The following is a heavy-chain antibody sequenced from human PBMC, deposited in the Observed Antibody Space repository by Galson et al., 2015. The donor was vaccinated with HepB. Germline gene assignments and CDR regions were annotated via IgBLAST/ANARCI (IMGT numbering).Heavy chain of an antibody. Sequence: ETLSLTCTVSGYSISSGYYWGWIRQPPGKGLEWIGSIYHSGSTYYNPSLKSRVTMSVDTSKNQFSLKLSSVTAADTAVYYCASGFRLSYSSGWFPAGMVDYYYMDVWGKGTTVTVSS. D-gene: IGHD6-19*01. CDR2: IYHSGST. J-gene: IGHJ6*03. CDR1: GYSISSGYY. V-gene: IGHV4-38-2*02. CDR3: ASGFRLSYSSGWFPAGMVDYYYMDV.